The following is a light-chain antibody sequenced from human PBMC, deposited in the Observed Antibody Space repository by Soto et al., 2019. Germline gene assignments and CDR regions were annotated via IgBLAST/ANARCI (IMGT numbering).Light chain of an antibody. J-gene: IGKJ3*01. CDR2: GAS. Sequence: DIQMTQSPSSLSASVGDRVTITCQASHDISNYLNWYQHKPGKAPKLLIYGASNLETGVPSRFSGSGSGTDFPFTISGLQAEDIATYYCQYCDYLPLFGPGTTVDLK. CDR3: QYCDYLPL. V-gene: IGKV1-33*01. CDR1: HDISNY.